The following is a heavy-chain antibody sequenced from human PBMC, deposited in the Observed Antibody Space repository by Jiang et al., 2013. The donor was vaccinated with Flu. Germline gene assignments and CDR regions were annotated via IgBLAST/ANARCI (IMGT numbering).Heavy chain of an antibody. D-gene: IGHD6-13*01. Sequence: KTSRGTFSSYAISWVRQAPGQGLEWMGWISTYNGNTNYAQKLQGRVTMTTDTSTSTAYMELRSLRSDDTAVYYCAREGYSSTWGGYWGQGNLVTVSS. CDR3: AREGYSSTWGGY. CDR2: ISTYNGNT. V-gene: IGHV1-18*01. J-gene: IGHJ4*02. CDR1: RGTFSSYA.